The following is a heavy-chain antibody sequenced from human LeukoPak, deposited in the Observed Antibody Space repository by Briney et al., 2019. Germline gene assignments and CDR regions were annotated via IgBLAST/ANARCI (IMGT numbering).Heavy chain of an antibody. J-gene: IGHJ5*02. CDR3: GRFGYVSAVDP. CDR1: GFAFSSYW. Sequence: PGGSLRLSCGASGFAFSSYWMTWLRQAPGKGLEFVANIEPAGSATYYADSVKGRFTISRDNTKNLLYLQMNSLTAEDSAVYHCGRFGYVSAVDPWGQGALVTVFS. V-gene: IGHV3-7*01. D-gene: IGHD2-15*01. CDR2: IEPAGSAT.